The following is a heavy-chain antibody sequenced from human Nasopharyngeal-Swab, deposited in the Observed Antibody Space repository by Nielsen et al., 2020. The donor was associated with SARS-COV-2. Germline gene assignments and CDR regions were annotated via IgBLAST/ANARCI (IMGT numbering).Heavy chain of an antibody. V-gene: IGHV3-23*01. CDR2: ISGSGGST. CDR1: GFTFSSYA. Sequence: GGSLRLSCAASGFTFSSYAMSWVRQAPGKGLEWVSAISGSGGSTYYADSVKGRFTISRDNSKNTLYLQMNSLRAEDTAVYYCAKRYCSSTSCYGAPYFDLWGRGTLVTVSS. D-gene: IGHD2-2*01. CDR3: AKRYCSSTSCYGAPYFDL. J-gene: IGHJ2*01.